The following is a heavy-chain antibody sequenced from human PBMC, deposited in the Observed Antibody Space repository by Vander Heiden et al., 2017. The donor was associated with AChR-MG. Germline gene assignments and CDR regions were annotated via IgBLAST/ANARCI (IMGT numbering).Heavy chain of an antibody. V-gene: IGHV1-18*01. CDR2: ISAYNGNT. CDR3: ARGCPFSERCKKTGTTFYYYYGMDV. CDR1: GYTFTSHG. Sequence: QVQLVQSGAEVKKPGASVKVSCKASGYTFTSHGTSWVRRAPGQGLEWMGWISAYNGNTNYAQKLQGRVTMTTDTSTSTAYMELRSLRSDDTAVYYCARGCPFSERCKKTGTTFYYYYGMDVWGQGTTVTVSS. D-gene: IGHD1-7*01. J-gene: IGHJ6*02.